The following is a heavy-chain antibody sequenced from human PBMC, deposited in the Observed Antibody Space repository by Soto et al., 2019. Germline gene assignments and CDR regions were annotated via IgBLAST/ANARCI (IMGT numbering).Heavy chain of an antibody. V-gene: IGHV4-59*01. Sequence: SETLSLTCTVSGGSIRTSYWSWIRQPPGKGLEWIGYTYNSGSTNYNPSLKSRVTISVDTSKNQFSLKLSSVTAADTAVYYCASMSSGYYFHFDYWGQGTLVTVSS. CDR1: GGSIRTSY. J-gene: IGHJ4*02. CDR2: TYNSGST. D-gene: IGHD3-22*01. CDR3: ASMSSGYYFHFDY.